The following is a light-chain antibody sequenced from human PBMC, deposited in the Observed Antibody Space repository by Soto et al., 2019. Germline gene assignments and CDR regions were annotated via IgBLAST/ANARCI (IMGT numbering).Light chain of an antibody. CDR1: QSVTSNY. Sequence: EIVLTQSPGTLSSSPGERVTLSCRASQSVTSNYLAWYQQKPGQSTRLLIFGASIRDTGLPDRFSGGGSGTDFSLTISRLEPEDSAVYYCQQYGSSPGTFGQGTKVEIK. J-gene: IGKJ1*01. CDR2: GAS. CDR3: QQYGSSPGT. V-gene: IGKV3-20*01.